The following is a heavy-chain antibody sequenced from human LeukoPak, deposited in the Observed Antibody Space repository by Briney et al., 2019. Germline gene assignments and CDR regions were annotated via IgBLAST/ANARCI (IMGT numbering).Heavy chain of an antibody. CDR1: GGSISGYY. Sequence: PSETLSLTCIVSGGSISGYYWSWIRQPPGKGLEWIGYIYYSGSTNYNPSLKSRVTISVDTSKNQFSLKLSSVTAANTAVYYCARSPGITIFGVVITNNWFDPWGQGTLVTVSS. J-gene: IGHJ5*02. CDR2: IYYSGST. D-gene: IGHD3-3*01. V-gene: IGHV4-59*01. CDR3: ARSPGITIFGVVITNNWFDP.